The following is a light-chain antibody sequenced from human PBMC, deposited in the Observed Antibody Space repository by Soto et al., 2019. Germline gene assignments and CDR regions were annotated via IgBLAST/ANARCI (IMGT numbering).Light chain of an antibody. V-gene: IGKV3-15*01. Sequence: EIVVTQSPATLSVSPGERATLSCRASQSVSSNLAWYQQKPGQAPRLLIYGASTRATSIPARFSGSGSGTEFTLTISSLQSEDFAVYYCQQYNNWPPLTFGQGTKVEIK. CDR2: GAS. J-gene: IGKJ1*01. CDR1: QSVSSN. CDR3: QQYNNWPPLT.